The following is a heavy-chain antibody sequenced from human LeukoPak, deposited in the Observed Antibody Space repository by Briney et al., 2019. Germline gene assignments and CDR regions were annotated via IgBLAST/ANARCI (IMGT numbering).Heavy chain of an antibody. J-gene: IGHJ4*02. CDR1: GGSFSGYY. CDR2: INHSGST. D-gene: IGHD1-26*01. CDR3: ARAGAIFDY. V-gene: IGHV4-34*01. Sequence: PPETLSLTCAVYGGSFSGYYWGWIRQPPGKGLEWIGEINHSGSTNYNPSLKSRVTISVDTSKNQFSLKLSSVTAADTAVYYCARAGAIFDYWGQGTLVTVSS.